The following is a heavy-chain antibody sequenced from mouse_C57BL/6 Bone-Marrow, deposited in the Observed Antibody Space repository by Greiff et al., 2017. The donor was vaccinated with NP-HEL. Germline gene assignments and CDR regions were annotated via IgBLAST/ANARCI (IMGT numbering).Heavy chain of an antibody. CDR2: IYWDVAK. CDR1: GFSLSTSGMG. J-gene: IGHJ1*03. Sequence: QVTLKVSGPGILQSSQTLSLTCSFSGFSLSTSGMGVSWIRQPSGKGLEWLAHIYWDVAKRYNPSLKSRLTISKDTSRNQVFLKITSVDTADTATCYCARRAYYYGSSYWYFDVWGTGTTVTVSS. D-gene: IGHD1-1*01. CDR3: ARRAYYYGSSYWYFDV. V-gene: IGHV8-12*01.